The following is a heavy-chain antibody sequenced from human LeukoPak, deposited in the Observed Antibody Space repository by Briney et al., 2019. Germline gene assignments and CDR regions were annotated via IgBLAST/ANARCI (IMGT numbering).Heavy chain of an antibody. J-gene: IGHJ6*02. V-gene: IGHV1-18*01. D-gene: IGHD6-25*01. Sequence: ASVKVSCKASGYTFTSYGISWVRQAPGQGLEWMGWISAYNGNTNYAQKLQGRVTMTTDTSTSTAYMELRSLRSDDTAVYYCARGLTEAANPYYYYGMDVWGQGTTVTVSS. CDR1: GYTFTSYG. CDR2: ISAYNGNT. CDR3: ARGLTEAANPYYYYGMDV.